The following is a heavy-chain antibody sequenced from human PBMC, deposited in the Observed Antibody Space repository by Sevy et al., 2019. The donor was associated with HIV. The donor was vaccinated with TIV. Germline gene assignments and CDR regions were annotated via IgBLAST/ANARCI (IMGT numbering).Heavy chain of an antibody. CDR2: IYAGGST. CDR1: GFKVSDNY. J-gene: IGHJ3*02. Sequence: GGSLRLSRAASGFKVSDNYMSWVRQAPGKGLEWVSVIYAGGSTYYADSVKGRFTISRDNSKNTLYLQMNSLRAEDTAVYYCTTHASDFDSSGYLERDAFDIWGQGTMVTVSS. D-gene: IGHD3-22*01. CDR3: TTHASDFDSSGYLERDAFDI. V-gene: IGHV3-53*01.